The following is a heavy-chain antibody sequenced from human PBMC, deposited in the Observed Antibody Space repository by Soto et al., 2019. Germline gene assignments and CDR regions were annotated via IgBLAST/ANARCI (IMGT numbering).Heavy chain of an antibody. V-gene: IGHV3-66*01. CDR3: AREPRYCRGGSCSITGDAYDI. CDR2: ISNRGDT. D-gene: IGHD2-15*01. Sequence: EVQLVESGGGLVQPGGFLRLSCTASGFIVSNTYVNWVRQAPGKGLEWVSVISNRGDTHYADSVRGRFSLSRDISDNTLHLQMNSLRVEDTAVYYCAREPRYCRGGSCSITGDAYDIWGQGTMVTVSS. CDR1: GFIVSNTY. J-gene: IGHJ3*02.